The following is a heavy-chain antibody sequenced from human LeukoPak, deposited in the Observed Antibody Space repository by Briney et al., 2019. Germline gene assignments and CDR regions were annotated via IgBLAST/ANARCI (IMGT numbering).Heavy chain of an antibody. Sequence: PSQTLSLTCTVSGGSISSGSYYWSWIRQPAGKGLEWIGRIYTSGSTNYNPSLKSRVTISVDTSKNQFSLKLSSVTAADTAVYYCARGRSTYYGSGTARKKHYNWFDPWGQGTLVTVSS. D-gene: IGHD3-10*01. CDR3: ARGRSTYYGSGTARKKHYNWFDP. CDR2: IYTSGST. CDR1: GGSISSGSYY. J-gene: IGHJ5*02. V-gene: IGHV4-61*02.